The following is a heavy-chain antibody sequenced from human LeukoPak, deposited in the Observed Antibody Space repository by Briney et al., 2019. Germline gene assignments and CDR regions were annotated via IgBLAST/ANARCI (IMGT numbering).Heavy chain of an antibody. J-gene: IGHJ4*02. CDR1: GITFDDYA. CDR3: ARVGTTYFFDY. Sequence: GGSLRLSCAASGITFDDYAMHWVRQAPGKGLEWVSGISWNSGSLVYADSVKGRFTISRDNAKKSLYLQMNSLRAEDTAIYYCARVGTTYFFDYWGQGTLVTVSS. D-gene: IGHD1-7*01. CDR2: ISWNSGSL. V-gene: IGHV3-9*01.